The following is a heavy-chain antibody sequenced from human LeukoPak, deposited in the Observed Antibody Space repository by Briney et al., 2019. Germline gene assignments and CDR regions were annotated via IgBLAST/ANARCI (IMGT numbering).Heavy chain of an antibody. J-gene: IGHJ6*02. Sequence: SETLSLTCTVSGGSLTTYYWSWIRQPPGKGLEWIGYFYYSGGPNYNPSLKSRVTISSDTSRNQFSLKLSSVTAADSAVYYRAKSLQGDYYYYGMDVWGQGTTVTASS. CDR3: AKSLQGDYYYYGMDV. V-gene: IGHV4-59*01. CDR1: GGSLTTYY. CDR2: FYYSGGP.